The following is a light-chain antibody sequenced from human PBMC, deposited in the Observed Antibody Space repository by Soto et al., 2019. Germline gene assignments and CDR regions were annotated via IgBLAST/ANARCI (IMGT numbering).Light chain of an antibody. J-gene: IGKJ1*01. CDR3: QQYNNWPPWT. CDR2: GAS. Sequence: EIEMTQSPATLSVSPEERATLSCRASQSVSSNLAWYQQKPGQAPRLLIYGASTRATGIPVRFSGSGSGTEFTLTISSLQSEDFAVYYCQQYNNWPPWTFGQGTKVEIK. V-gene: IGKV3-15*01. CDR1: QSVSSN.